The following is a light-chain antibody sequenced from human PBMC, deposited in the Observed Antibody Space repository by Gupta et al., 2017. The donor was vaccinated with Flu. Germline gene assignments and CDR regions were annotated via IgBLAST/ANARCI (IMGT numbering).Light chain of an antibody. CDR2: NND. V-gene: IGLV1-44*01. Sequence: VTISCSGSSSNIGGNTVRWYQQLPGTPPKLLIYNNDQRPSGVPDRFSASKSDTSAALAISGLQAEDEADYYCAAWDDSRNGVVFGGGTKLTVL. CDR3: AAWDDSRNGVV. CDR1: SSNIGGNT. J-gene: IGLJ3*02.